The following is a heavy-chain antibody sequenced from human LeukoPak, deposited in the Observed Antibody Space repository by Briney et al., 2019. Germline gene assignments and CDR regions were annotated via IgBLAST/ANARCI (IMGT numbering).Heavy chain of an antibody. CDR3: AKDRLLLWFGELPDACTPDY. Sequence: GSLRLSCAASGFTFSSYWMSWVGQAPGKGLEGVANIKQDGSEKYSVDSVKGRFTISRDNAKNSLYLQMNSLRAEDTAVYYCAKDRLLLWFGELPDACTPDYWGQGTLVTVSS. V-gene: IGHV3-7*01. CDR2: IKQDGSEK. J-gene: IGHJ4*02. CDR1: GFTFSSYW. D-gene: IGHD3-10*01.